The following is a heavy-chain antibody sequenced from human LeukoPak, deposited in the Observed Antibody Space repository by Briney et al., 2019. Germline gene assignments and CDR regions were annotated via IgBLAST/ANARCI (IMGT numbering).Heavy chain of an antibody. J-gene: IGHJ4*02. CDR1: GFTFSTYW. CDR2: VNPDGSST. Sequence: GGSLRLSCAASGFTFSTYWMHWVRQAPGKGLVWVSRVNPDGSSTTYADSVKGRFTISRDNAKNTLSLQMNSLRVEDTAVYYCARTLGGAAWWGQGTLVTVSS. D-gene: IGHD3-16*01. V-gene: IGHV3-74*01. CDR3: ARTLGGAAW.